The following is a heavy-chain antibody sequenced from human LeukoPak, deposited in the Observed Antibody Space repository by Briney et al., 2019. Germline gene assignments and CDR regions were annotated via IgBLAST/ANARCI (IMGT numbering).Heavy chain of an antibody. V-gene: IGHV3-13*01. CDR1: GFTFSSYD. CDR3: ARGAYCSGGSCYVGYNWFDP. J-gene: IGHJ5*02. CDR2: IGTAGDT. D-gene: IGHD2-15*01. Sequence: GGSLRLSCAASGFTFSSYDMHWVRQATGKGLEWVSAIGTAGDTYYPDSVKGRFTISRENAKNSLYLQMNSLRAGDTAVYYCARGAYCSGGSCYVGYNWFDPWGQGTLVTVSS.